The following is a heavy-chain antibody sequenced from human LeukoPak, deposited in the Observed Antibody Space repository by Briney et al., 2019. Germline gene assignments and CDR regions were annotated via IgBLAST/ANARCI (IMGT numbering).Heavy chain of an antibody. CDR2: ISGSGAST. CDR3: AQAAVRTTPLPFDY. V-gene: IGHV3-23*01. Sequence: RRTLRLSCAASGFTFCSFAMNWVGRAPGQGLGGLSAISGSGASTSYADSVKGRFTISRNNSTTTMYLQMISLRAEDTAVYYCAQAAVRTTPLPFDYWGQGTLVTVSS. D-gene: IGHD1-14*01. CDR1: GFTFCSFA. J-gene: IGHJ4*02.